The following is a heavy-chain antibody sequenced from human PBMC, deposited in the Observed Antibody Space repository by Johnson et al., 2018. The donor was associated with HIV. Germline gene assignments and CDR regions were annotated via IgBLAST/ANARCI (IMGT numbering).Heavy chain of an antibody. CDR3: ARDGKGDSIGFAVDM. CDR2: ISSSGDDI. Sequence: VQLVESGGGLVQPGRSLRLLCAASGFTFNNYEMNWVRQAPGKGLEWISYISSSGDDIYYADSVKGRFTISRDNTKNSLSLQMSSMRAEDTGVYYCARDGKGDSIGFAVDMWGRGTMVTVSS. CDR1: GFTFNNYE. J-gene: IGHJ3*02. D-gene: IGHD1-1*01. V-gene: IGHV3-48*03.